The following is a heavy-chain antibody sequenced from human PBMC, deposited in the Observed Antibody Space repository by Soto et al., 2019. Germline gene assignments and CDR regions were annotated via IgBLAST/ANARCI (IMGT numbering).Heavy chain of an antibody. CDR3: ARRYYYDSSGLYYGMDV. CDR2: VIPIFGTA. V-gene: IGHV1-69*01. D-gene: IGHD3-22*01. CDR1: GGTFSSYA. Sequence: QVQLVQSGAEVKKPGSSVKVSCKASGGTFSSYAISWVRQAPGQGLEWMGGVIPIFGTANYQQKFQRRVTITADESTSSASMELSSLRSEDTAVYYCARRYYYDSSGLYYGMDVWGEGTTVTVSS. J-gene: IGHJ6*04.